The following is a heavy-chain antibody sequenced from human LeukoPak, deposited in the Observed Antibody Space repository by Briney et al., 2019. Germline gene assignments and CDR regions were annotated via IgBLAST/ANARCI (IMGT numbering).Heavy chain of an antibody. V-gene: IGHV5-51*01. CDR2: IYPDESDI. Sequence: GESLKISCQSSGYMFTRYWIGWVRQMPGKGLEWVGIIYPDESDIRYSPSFQGQVTISVDKPISTPYLQWSSLKSSDTAMYYCARPGPHWYFEFWGRGTLVTVSS. CDR1: GYMFTRYW. J-gene: IGHJ2*01. CDR3: ARPGPHWYFEF.